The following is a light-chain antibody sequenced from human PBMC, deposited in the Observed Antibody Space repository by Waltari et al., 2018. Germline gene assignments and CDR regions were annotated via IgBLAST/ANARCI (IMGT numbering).Light chain of an antibody. CDR1: SSDAGDSNY. J-gene: IGLJ2*01. Sequence: QSALTQPASVSGSPRQSITISCTGTSSDAGDSNYVSWYQHHPGKAPKLVIYDVSKRPSGVSNRFSGSKSGNTASLTISGLQAEDEADYYCSSYTSSSINVLFGGGTKLTVL. V-gene: IGLV2-14*03. CDR2: DVS. CDR3: SSYTSSSINVL.